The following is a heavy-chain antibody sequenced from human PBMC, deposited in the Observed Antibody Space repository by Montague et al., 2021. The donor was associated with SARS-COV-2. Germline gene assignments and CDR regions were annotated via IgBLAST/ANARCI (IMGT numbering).Heavy chain of an antibody. CDR3: ARRKAGYCSGGSCYSAAVFDY. CDR2: IYYSGST. CDR1: GGSISSSSYY. Sequence: SETLSLTCTVSGGSISSSSYYWGWIRQPPGKGLEWIGSIYYSGSTXYSPSLKSRVTISVDTSKNQFSLKLSSVTAADTAVYYCARRKAGYCSGGSCYSAAVFDYWGQGTLVTVS. D-gene: IGHD2-15*01. J-gene: IGHJ4*02. V-gene: IGHV4-39*01.